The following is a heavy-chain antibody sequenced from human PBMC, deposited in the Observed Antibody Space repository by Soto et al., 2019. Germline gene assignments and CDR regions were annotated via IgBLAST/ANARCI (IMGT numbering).Heavy chain of an antibody. D-gene: IGHD3-22*01. V-gene: IGHV1-18*01. CDR1: GYTFTSYC. CDR3: ARDKSGYYDSSGYFDY. CDR2: ISAYNGNT. J-gene: IGHJ4*02. Sequence: ASVKVSCKASGYTFTSYCISWVRQAPGQGLEWMGWISAYNGNTNYAQKLQGRVTMTTDTSTSTAYMELRSLRSDDTAVYYCARDKSGYYDSSGYFDYWGQGTLVTVSS.